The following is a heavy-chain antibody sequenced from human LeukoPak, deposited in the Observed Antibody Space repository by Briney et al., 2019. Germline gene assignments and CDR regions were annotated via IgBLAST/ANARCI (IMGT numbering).Heavy chain of an antibody. CDR1: GGSISSSSYY. J-gene: IGHJ3*02. CDR2: SYYSGST. V-gene: IGHV4-39*07. D-gene: IGHD5-24*01. Sequence: KPSETLSLTCTVSGGSISSSSYYCGWIRQPPGKGLEWIGSSYYSGSTYYNPSLKSRVTISVDTSKNQFSLKLSSVTAADTAVYYCAREMATIEHPDAFDIWGQGTMVTVSS. CDR3: AREMATIEHPDAFDI.